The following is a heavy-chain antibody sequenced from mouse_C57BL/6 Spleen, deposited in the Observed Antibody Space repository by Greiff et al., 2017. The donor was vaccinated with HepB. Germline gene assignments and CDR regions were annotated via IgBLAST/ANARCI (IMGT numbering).Heavy chain of an antibody. V-gene: IGHV1-22*01. CDR3: ARSPYYYGREGWYFDV. J-gene: IGHJ1*03. Sequence: EVQLQQSGPELVKPGASVKMSCKASGYTFTDYNMHWVKQSHGKSLEWIGYINPNNGGTSYNQKFKGKATLTVNKSSSTAYMELRSLTSEDSAVYYCARSPYYYGREGWYFDVWGTGTTVTVSS. CDR1: GYTFTDYN. CDR2: INPNNGGT. D-gene: IGHD1-1*01.